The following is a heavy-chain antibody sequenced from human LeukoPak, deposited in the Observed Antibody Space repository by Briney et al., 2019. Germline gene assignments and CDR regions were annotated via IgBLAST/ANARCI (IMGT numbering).Heavy chain of an antibody. D-gene: IGHD2-15*01. CDR2: IFYSGST. Sequence: SETLSLTCTVSGGSISTSNYYWGWIRQPPGKGLEWIGNIFYSGSTYYNPSLKSRVTISVDTSKNQFSLKLSSVTAADTAVYYCARRSGPGAFDIWGQGTMVTVSS. V-gene: IGHV4-39*07. J-gene: IGHJ3*02. CDR3: ARRSGPGAFDI. CDR1: GGSISTSNYY.